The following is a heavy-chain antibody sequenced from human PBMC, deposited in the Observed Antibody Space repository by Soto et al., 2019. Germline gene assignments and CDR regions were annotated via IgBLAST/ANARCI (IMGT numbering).Heavy chain of an antibody. CDR3: AKARYYDSTGYLYYFDY. CDR1: GFTFSSYA. V-gene: IGHV3-23*01. J-gene: IGHJ4*02. D-gene: IGHD3-22*01. Sequence: GGSLRLSCAASGFTFSSYAMGWVRQAPGKGLEWVSSISGSGGSTYYADSVKGRFTISRDNSKNTLYLQMNSLRAEDTAVYYCAKARYYDSTGYLYYFDYWGQGTLVTVSS. CDR2: ISGSGGST.